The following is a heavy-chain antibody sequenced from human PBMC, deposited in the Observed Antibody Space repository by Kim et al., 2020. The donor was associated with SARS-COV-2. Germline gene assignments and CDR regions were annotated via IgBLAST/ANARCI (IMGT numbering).Heavy chain of an antibody. CDR3: ARPPTSPDIT. CDR2: IKPDGSNT. Sequence: GGSLRLSCAASGFTFSNSWMSWVRQAPGKGLEWVTAIKPDGSNTYYVDSVKGRFTISRDNAKNSLSLQMNSLRAEDTAVYYCARPPTSPDITWRQRIVVT. CDR1: GFTFSNSW. V-gene: IGHV3-7*03. J-gene: IGHJ5*01.